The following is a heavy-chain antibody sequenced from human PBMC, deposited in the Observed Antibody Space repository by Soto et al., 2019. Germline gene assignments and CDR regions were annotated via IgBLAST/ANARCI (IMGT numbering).Heavy chain of an antibody. J-gene: IGHJ4*02. Sequence: QVQLVQSGAEVKKPGASVKVSCKASGYTFTSYAMHWVRQAPGQRLEWMGWINAGNGNTKYSQKFQGRVTITRDTSASTAYMELSSLISEDTAVYYCARGLNVYYSDYWGQGTLVTVSS. CDR2: INAGNGNT. V-gene: IGHV1-3*01. D-gene: IGHD3-16*01. CDR3: ARGLNVYYSDY. CDR1: GYTFTSYA.